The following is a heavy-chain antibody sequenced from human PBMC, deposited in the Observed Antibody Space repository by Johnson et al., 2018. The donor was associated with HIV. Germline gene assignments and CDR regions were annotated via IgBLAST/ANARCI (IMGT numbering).Heavy chain of an antibody. D-gene: IGHD1-26*01. Sequence: QVQLVESGGGVVQPGRSLRLSCAASGFTFSSYAMHWVRQAPGKGLEWVAVISYDGSNKYYADSVKGRFTISRDNSKNTLYLQMNSLRAEDTAVNYCGGGGKWGIVGARGAFDIWGQGTMVTVSS. J-gene: IGHJ3*02. V-gene: IGHV3-30*04. CDR3: GGGGKWGIVGARGAFDI. CDR2: ISYDGSNK. CDR1: GFTFSSYA.